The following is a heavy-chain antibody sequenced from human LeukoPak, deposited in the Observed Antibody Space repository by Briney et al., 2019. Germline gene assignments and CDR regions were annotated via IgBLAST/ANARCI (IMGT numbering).Heavy chain of an antibody. CDR3: AKDLRDSSGWFDAFDI. CDR1: GFTFSSYA. J-gene: IGHJ3*02. Sequence: GGSLRLSCAASGFTFSSYAMTWVRQSPGMGLEWVATITGGGFVSFYADSVKGRFTISRDNSKNTLYLQMNSLRAEDTAVYYCAKDLRDSSGWFDAFDIWGQGTMVTVSS. V-gene: IGHV3-23*01. D-gene: IGHD6-19*01. CDR2: ITGGGFVS.